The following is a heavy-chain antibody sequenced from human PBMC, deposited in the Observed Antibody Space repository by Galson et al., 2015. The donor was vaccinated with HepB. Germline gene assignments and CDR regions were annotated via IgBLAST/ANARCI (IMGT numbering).Heavy chain of an antibody. Sequence: QSGAEVKKPGESLKISCKASGYSFDSYWIVWVRQMPGKGLEWMGIIYPGDSDTTHSPSFQGQVTISADKSISTAYLQWSSPKASDTAMYYCARVGYCSSTSCYAYFDYWGQGTLVTVSS. CDR3: ARVGYCSSTSCYAYFDY. CDR2: IYPGDSDT. D-gene: IGHD2-2*01. V-gene: IGHV5-51*01. CDR1: GYSFDSYW. J-gene: IGHJ4*02.